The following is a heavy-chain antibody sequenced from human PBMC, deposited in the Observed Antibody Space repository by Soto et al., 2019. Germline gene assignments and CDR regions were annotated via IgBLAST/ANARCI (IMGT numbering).Heavy chain of an antibody. CDR3: ARGPGRAARLHHSGMVD. CDR2: INHSGST. Sequence: LPETISLPCAHFGPSFGRYYCIWLRQPPGKGQEWIGEINHSGSTNYNPSLKSRVSISVDTSKNQFSLKLSSVAAADTAGYYCARGPGRAARLHHSGMVDGGPGTTANVS. J-gene: IGHJ6*02. CDR1: GPSFGRYY. V-gene: IGHV4-34*01. D-gene: IGHD6-25*01.